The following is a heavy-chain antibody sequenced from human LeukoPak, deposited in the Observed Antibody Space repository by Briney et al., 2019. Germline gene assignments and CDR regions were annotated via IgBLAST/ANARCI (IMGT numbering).Heavy chain of an antibody. J-gene: IGHJ4*02. CDR3: ASEDYGDSLLFDY. V-gene: IGHV4-39*07. CDR2: IYYSGST. CDR1: GGSISSGSYY. Sequence: SETLSLTCTVSGGSISSGSYYWGWIRQPPGKGLEWIGSIYYSGSTYYNPSLKSRVTISVDTSKNQFSLKLSSVTAADTAVYYCASEDYGDSLLFDYWGQGTLVTVSS. D-gene: IGHD4-17*01.